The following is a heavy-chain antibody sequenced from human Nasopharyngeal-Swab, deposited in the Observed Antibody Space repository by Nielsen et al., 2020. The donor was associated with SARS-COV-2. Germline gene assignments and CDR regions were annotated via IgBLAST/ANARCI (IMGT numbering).Heavy chain of an antibody. D-gene: IGHD3-10*01. CDR2: IDPSDSYT. CDR3: ATSYYYGSGSYYTFSYYYGMDV. J-gene: IGHJ6*02. V-gene: IGHV5-10-1*01. Sequence: VRQMPGTGLEWMGRIDPSDSYTNYSPSFQGHVTISADKSISTAYLQWSSLKASDTAMYYCATSYYYGSGSYYTFSYYYGMDVWGQGATVTVSS.